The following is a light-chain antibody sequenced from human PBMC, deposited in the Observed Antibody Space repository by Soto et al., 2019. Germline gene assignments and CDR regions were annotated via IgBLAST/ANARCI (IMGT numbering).Light chain of an antibody. Sequence: QSALTQPASVSGSPGKSITISCTGTSSDVGGYNYVSWYQQHPGKAPKLMIYDVNNRPSGVSNRFSGSKSGNTASLTISGLQAEDEADYYCVSYTSTTTRVFGGGTKLTVL. CDR3: VSYTSTTTRV. CDR1: SSDVGGYNY. J-gene: IGLJ3*02. CDR2: DVN. V-gene: IGLV2-14*01.